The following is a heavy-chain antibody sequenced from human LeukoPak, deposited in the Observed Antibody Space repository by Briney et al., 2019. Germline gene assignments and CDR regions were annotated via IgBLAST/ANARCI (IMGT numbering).Heavy chain of an antibody. V-gene: IGHV3-33*01. CDR3: VRDRAGRTFDY. CDR2: IWYDASRK. CDR1: GFSFSSYG. J-gene: IGHJ4*02. Sequence: GRSLRLSCAASGFSFSSYGIQWVRQAPGKGLEWVTLIWYDASRKYYADSVKGRFTISRDNSKNMVFLQMNSLRAEDTAVFYCVRDRAGRTFDYWGQGTLVTVSS.